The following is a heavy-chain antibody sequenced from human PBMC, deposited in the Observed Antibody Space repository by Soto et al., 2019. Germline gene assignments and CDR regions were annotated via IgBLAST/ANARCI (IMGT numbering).Heavy chain of an antibody. CDR2: ISWDGGST. CDR1: GFTFDDYT. V-gene: IGHV3-43*01. CDR3: AKDMHTPTDILTGYPDY. D-gene: IGHD3-9*01. Sequence: GGSLRLSCAASGFTFDDYTMHWVRQAPGKGLEWVSLISWDGGSTYYADSVKGRFTISRDNSKNSLYLQMNSLRTEDTALYYCAKDMHTPTDILTGYPDYWGQGTLVTVSS. J-gene: IGHJ4*02.